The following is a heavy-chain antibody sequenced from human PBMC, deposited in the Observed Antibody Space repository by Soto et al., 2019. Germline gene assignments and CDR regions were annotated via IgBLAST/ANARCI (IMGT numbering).Heavy chain of an antibody. CDR3: AKVSNKWAVAQRGYFDY. CDR2: ISATGST. D-gene: IGHD6-19*01. Sequence: EVQVLDSGGGLVQPGGSQRLSCEASGFTFSNYAMSWVRQAPGKGLEWVSTISATGSTLYADSVKGRFTISRDNSKYTVYLQMNLLRAEDTAVYYCAKVSNKWAVAQRGYFDYWGQGTLVTVSS. CDR1: GFTFSNYA. J-gene: IGHJ4*02. V-gene: IGHV3-23*01.